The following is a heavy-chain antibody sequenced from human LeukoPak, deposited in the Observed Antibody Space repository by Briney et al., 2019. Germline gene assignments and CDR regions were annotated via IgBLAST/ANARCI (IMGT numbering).Heavy chain of an antibody. CDR1: GFTFSSYA. Sequence: PGGSLRLSCAASGFTFSSYAMSWVRQAPGKGVEWVSAITGSGVSTYYADSVKGRFTISRDNSKHTLYLQMNCLRAEDTAIYYCAKGLRSYYSGMDVWGQGTTVTVSS. CDR2: ITGSGVST. J-gene: IGHJ6*02. CDR3: AKGLRSYYSGMDV. V-gene: IGHV3-23*01.